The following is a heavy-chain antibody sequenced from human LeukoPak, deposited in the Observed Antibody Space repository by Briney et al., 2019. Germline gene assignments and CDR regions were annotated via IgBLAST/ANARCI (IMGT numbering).Heavy chain of an antibody. Sequence: GGSLRLSCAASGFPFSSYWMAWVRQASGKGLEWVVNINQDGSEKTYVDSVKGRFTISRDNAKKLLSLQMNNLRAEDTAVYYCARYCGGDCYGMDVWGQGTTVTVSS. CDR2: INQDGSEK. CDR1: GFPFSSYW. CDR3: ARYCGGDCYGMDV. D-gene: IGHD2-21*01. J-gene: IGHJ6*02. V-gene: IGHV3-7*01.